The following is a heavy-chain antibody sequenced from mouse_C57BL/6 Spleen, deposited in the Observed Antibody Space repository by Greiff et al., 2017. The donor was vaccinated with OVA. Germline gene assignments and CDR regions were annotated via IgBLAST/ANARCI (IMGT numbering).Heavy chain of an antibody. CDR2: ISSGSSTI. CDR3: ARNYDYDGAWFAY. J-gene: IGHJ3*01. CDR1: GFTFSDYG. V-gene: IGHV5-17*01. Sequence: DVQLVESGGGLVKPGGSLKLSCAASGFTFSDYGMNWVRQAPETGLEWVAYISSGSSTIYYADTVKGRFTISRDNAKNTLFLQMTSLRSEGTAMYYWARNYDYDGAWFAYWGQGTLVTVSA. D-gene: IGHD2-4*01.